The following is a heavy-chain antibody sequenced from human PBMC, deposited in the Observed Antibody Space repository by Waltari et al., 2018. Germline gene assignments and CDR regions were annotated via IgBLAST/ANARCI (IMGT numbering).Heavy chain of an antibody. Sequence: QVQLKESGPGLVKPSETLSLTCAGSGYAISSGYYWGWIRQPPGKGLEWIGSIYHSGSTYYNPSLKSRVTISVDTSKNQFSLKLSSVTAADTAVYYCARDLLSGLALDYWGQGTLVTVSS. CDR3: ARDLLSGLALDY. CDR2: IYHSGST. J-gene: IGHJ4*02. V-gene: IGHV4-38-2*02. CDR1: GYAISSGYY.